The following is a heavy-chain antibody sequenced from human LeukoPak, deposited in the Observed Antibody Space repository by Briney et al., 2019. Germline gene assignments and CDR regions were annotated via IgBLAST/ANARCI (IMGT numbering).Heavy chain of an antibody. J-gene: IGHJ4*02. Sequence: ASVNVSCKASGYTFTSYAMNWVRQAPGQGLEWMGWISAYNGNTNYAQKLQGRVTMTTDTSTSTAYMELRSLRSDDTAVYYCARGLDDVDVFGLVVLRGFDYWGQGTLVTVSS. CDR3: ARGLDDVDVFGLVVLRGFDY. CDR2: ISAYNGNT. V-gene: IGHV1-18*01. D-gene: IGHD3-10*01. CDR1: GYTFTSYA.